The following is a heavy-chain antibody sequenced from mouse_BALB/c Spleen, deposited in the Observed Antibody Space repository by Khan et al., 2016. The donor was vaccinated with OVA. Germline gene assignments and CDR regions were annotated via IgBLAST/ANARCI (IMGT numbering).Heavy chain of an antibody. V-gene: IGHV14-3*02. Sequence: EVKLEESGAELVKPGASVKLSCTASGFNIKDTYIHWVKQRPEQGLEWIGRIDPANGNTKYDPKFQGKATITADTSSNTAYLQLSSLTSEDTAVYYCARINEWGQGTTLTVSS. J-gene: IGHJ2*01. CDR3: ARINE. CDR1: GFNIKDTY. CDR2: IDPANGNT.